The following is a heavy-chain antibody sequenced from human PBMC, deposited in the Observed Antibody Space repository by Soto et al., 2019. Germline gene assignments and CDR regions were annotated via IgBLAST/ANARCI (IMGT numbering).Heavy chain of an antibody. CDR3: AKDSSFDWFPWGPDY. Sequence: PGGSLRLSCAASGFTFSSYNMNWVRQAPGKGLEWVSSISSSSSYIYYADSVKGRFTISRHNSKNTLYLQMNNLRAEDTAVYYCAKDSSFDWFPWGPDYWAQGTQVTVSS. J-gene: IGHJ4*02. D-gene: IGHD3-9*01. CDR1: GFTFSSYN. CDR2: ISSSSSYI. V-gene: IGHV3-21*04.